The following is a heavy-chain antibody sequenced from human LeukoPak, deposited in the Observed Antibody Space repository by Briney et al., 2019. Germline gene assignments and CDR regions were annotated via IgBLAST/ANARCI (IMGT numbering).Heavy chain of an antibody. Sequence: GGSLRLSCAASGFTFSSYAMSWVRQAPGKGLEWVSAISGSGGSTYYADSVKGRLTISRDNSKNTLYLQMNSLRAEDTAVYYCAKDKESGNYFDYFDYWGQGTLVTVSS. CDR3: AKDKESGNYFDYFDY. J-gene: IGHJ4*02. D-gene: IGHD1-26*01. CDR2: ISGSGGST. V-gene: IGHV3-23*01. CDR1: GFTFSSYA.